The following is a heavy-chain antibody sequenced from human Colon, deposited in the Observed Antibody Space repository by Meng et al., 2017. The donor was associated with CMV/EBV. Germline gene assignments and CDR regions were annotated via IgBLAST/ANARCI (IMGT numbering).Heavy chain of an antibody. V-gene: IGHV2-5*02. CDR1: GFSLNTYEVG. Sequence: QFTLKESGTTLVKPTQTLTLTCTFSGFSLNTYEVGVGWLRQPPGKAPEWLALIYWDDDKRYRSSLGNRLTLTHDASKNQVVLTMTDMDPVDTATYYCAHKSLPAAFFDYWSQGTLVTVSS. CDR3: AHKSLPAAFFDY. D-gene: IGHD2-2*01. CDR2: IYWDDDK. J-gene: IGHJ4*02.